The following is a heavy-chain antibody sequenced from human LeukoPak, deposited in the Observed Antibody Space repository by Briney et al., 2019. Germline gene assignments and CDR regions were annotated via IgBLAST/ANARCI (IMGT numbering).Heavy chain of an antibody. CDR1: GGSISSGGYY. D-gene: IGHD3-3*01. CDR3: ARNYRGTHKSRITIFGVVVD. V-gene: IGHV4-30-2*01. J-gene: IGHJ4*02. CDR2: IYHSGST. Sequence: SETLSLICTVSGGSISSGGYYWSWIRQPPGKGLEWIGYIYHSGSTYYNPSLKSRVTISVDRSKNQFSLKLSSVTAADTAVYYCARNYRGTHKSRITIFGVVVDWGQGTLVTVSS.